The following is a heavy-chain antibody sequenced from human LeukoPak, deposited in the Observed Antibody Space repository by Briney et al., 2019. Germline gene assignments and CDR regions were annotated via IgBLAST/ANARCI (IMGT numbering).Heavy chain of an antibody. CDR3: ATLSRIARLARYYYYMDV. D-gene: IGHD6-13*01. V-gene: IGHV4-34*01. CDR2: VNHSGST. CDR1: GGSFSGYY. Sequence: SETLSLTCAVYGGSFSGYYWSWIRQPPGKGLEWIGEVNHSGSTNYNPSLKSRVTISVDTSKNQFSLKLSSVTAADTAVYYCATLSRIARLARYYYYMDVWGKGTTVTISS. J-gene: IGHJ6*03.